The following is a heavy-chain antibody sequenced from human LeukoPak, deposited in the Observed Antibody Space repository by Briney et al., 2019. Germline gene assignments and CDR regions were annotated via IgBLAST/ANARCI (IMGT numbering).Heavy chain of an antibody. CDR3: ARDRGGWPDY. CDR2: ISSSSSTI. Sequence: GGSLRLSCAASRFTFSIFAMNWVRQAPGKGLEWLSYISSSSSTIDYADSVKGRFTISRDNAKNSLYLQLNSQRPEDTGLYYCARDRGGWPDYWGQGTLVTVSS. V-gene: IGHV3-48*01. CDR1: RFTFSIFA. D-gene: IGHD6-19*01. J-gene: IGHJ4*02.